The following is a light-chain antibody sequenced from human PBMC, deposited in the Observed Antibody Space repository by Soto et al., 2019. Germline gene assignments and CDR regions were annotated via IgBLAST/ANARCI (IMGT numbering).Light chain of an antibody. CDR2: GAS. CDR1: QSVSIN. V-gene: IGKV3-15*01. CDR3: QQYNNWPRT. Sequence: EIVMTQSPATLSVSPGERATLSCRASQSVSINLAWYQQKPGQAPRLLIYGASTRATGIPARFSGSGSRTEFTLTISGLQSEDFAVYYCQQYNNWPRTFGGGTKVEIK. J-gene: IGKJ4*01.